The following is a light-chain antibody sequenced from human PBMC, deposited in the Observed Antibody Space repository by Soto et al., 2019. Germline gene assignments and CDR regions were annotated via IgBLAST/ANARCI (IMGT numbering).Light chain of an antibody. Sequence: SYELTQPPSVSVSPGQTARITCSGDALPRQYAYWYQQKPGQAPVLVIYKDSERPSGIPERFSGSNSGTTVTLTISGVQAEDEAEYCCQSADSSGSYWVFGGGTKVTVL. CDR3: QSADSSGSYWV. V-gene: IGLV3-25*03. CDR1: ALPRQY. J-gene: IGLJ3*02. CDR2: KDS.